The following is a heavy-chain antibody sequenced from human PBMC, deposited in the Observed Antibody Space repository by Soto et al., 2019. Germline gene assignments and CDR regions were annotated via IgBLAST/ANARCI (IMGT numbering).Heavy chain of an antibody. CDR2: ISNDGSNQ. CDR3: ARDGPIPALGNNWFDP. Sequence: QVQLVESGGGVVQPGRSLRLSCATSGFSFSTYTMHWIRQSPGKGLEWLAFISNDGSNQYYADSVKGRFTVSRDNSKNTLYLHTDSLGPEDTALYYFARDGPIPALGNNWFDPWGKGTLVTVSS. D-gene: IGHD2-2*01. CDR1: GFSFSTYT. V-gene: IGHV3-30-3*01. J-gene: IGHJ5*02.